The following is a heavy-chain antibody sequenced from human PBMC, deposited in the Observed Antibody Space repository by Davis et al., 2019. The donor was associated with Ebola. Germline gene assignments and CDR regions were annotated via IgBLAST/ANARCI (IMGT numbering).Heavy chain of an antibody. CDR1: GYTFTSYG. D-gene: IGHD3-10*01. Sequence: ASVKVSCKASGYTFTSYGISWVRQAPGQGLEWMGRIIPILGIANYAQKLQGRVTMTTDTSTSTAYMELRSLRSDDTAVYYCARDMGMVQEANWFDPWGQGTLVTVSS. CDR3: ARDMGMVQEANWFDP. J-gene: IGHJ5*02. V-gene: IGHV1-18*01. CDR2: IIPILGIA.